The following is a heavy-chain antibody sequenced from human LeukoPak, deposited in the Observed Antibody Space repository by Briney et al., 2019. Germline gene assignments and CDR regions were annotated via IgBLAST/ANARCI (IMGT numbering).Heavy chain of an antibody. Sequence: GGSLRLSCAASGFTFSSYAMHWVRQAPGKGLEWVAVISYDGSNKYYADSVRGRFTISRDNSKNTLYLQVNSLRAEDTAVYYCARGGYSNYYFDYWGQGTLVTVSS. CDR2: ISYDGSNK. V-gene: IGHV3-30-3*01. J-gene: IGHJ4*02. CDR1: GFTFSSYA. D-gene: IGHD3-22*01. CDR3: ARGGYSNYYFDY.